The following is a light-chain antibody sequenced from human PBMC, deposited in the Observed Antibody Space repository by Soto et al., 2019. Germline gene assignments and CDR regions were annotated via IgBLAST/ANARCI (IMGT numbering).Light chain of an antibody. CDR3: QHYYNYPHT. CDR1: QDISNY. V-gene: IGKV1-8*01. J-gene: IGKJ2*01. CDR2: AAS. Sequence: ALRMTQSPSSFSASPGDRVTITCRASQDISNYLAWYQQKPGKAPNLLIYAASSLQSGVPSRFSASGSGTDFTLTISCLQSEDFATYYCQHYYNYPHTFGQGTKLEIK.